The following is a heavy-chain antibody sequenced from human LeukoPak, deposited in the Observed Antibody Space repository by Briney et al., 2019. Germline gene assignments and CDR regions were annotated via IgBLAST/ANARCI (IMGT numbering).Heavy chain of an antibody. CDR3: AGATKWLAHDF. Sequence: GGSLRLSCAASGFTLGGTYMSWVRQAAGKGWQWVSTIFDAGRTTYADSVQGRFTISRDSYMNTLFLQMNSLRADDTAVYYCAGATKWLAHDFWGQGILVTVSS. V-gene: IGHV3-53*01. D-gene: IGHD6-19*01. CDR2: IFDAGRT. CDR1: GFTLGGTY. J-gene: IGHJ4*02.